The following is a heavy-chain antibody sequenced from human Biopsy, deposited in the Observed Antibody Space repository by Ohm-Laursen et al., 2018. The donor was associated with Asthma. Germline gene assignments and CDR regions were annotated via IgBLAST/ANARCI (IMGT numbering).Heavy chain of an antibody. Sequence: GSLRLSCAASGFTFSDSYMSWIRQAPGKGLEWISYIGSTRLYTNSADSVKGRFSISRDNAKNSLYLHMNSLRVEDTAVYYRARHLSPGYHRYAMDVWGQGTTVTVSS. V-gene: IGHV3-11*06. CDR2: IGSTRLYT. J-gene: IGHJ6*02. CDR1: GFTFSDSY. CDR3: ARHLSPGYHRYAMDV. D-gene: IGHD5-12*01.